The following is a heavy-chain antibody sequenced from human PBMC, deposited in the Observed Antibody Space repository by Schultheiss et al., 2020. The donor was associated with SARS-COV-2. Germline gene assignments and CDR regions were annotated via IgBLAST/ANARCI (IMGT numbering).Heavy chain of an antibody. V-gene: IGHV4-61*01. D-gene: IGHD5-12*01. CDR1: GGSISSGSYY. Sequence: SETLSLTCTVSGGSISSGSYYWSWIRQPPGKGLEWIGEINHSGSTNYNPSLKSRVTISVDKSKNQFSLKLSSVTAADTAVYYCARTVYSGYDSVFYYYYYYMDVWGKGNTVTVSS. J-gene: IGHJ6*03. CDR2: INHSGST. CDR3: ARTVYSGYDSVFYYYYYYMDV.